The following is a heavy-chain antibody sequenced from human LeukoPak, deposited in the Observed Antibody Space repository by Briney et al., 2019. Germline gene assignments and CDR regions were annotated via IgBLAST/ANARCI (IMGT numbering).Heavy chain of an antibody. CDR3: ARQDSSGWTPFDY. J-gene: IGHJ4*02. Sequence: SETLSLTCTVSGGSISSYYWSWIRQPAGPGLEWIGRMYTIGSTNYNPSLKSRVTMSVDTSKNPFSLKLSSVTAADTAVYYCARQDSSGWTPFDYWGQGTLVTVSS. CDR1: GGSISSYY. V-gene: IGHV4-4*07. D-gene: IGHD6-19*01. CDR2: MYTIGST.